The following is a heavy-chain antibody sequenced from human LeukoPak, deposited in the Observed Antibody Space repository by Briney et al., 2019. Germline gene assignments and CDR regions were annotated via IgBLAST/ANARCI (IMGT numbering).Heavy chain of an antibody. D-gene: IGHD3-22*01. Sequence: GESLKISCKGSGCSFTSYWIGWVRQMPGKGLEWMGIIYPGDSDTRYSPSFQGQVTISADKSISTAYLQWSSLKASDTAMYYCARQLNYYDSSGSYFDYWGQGTLVTVSS. CDR3: ARQLNYYDSSGSYFDY. J-gene: IGHJ4*02. CDR2: IYPGDSDT. V-gene: IGHV5-51*01. CDR1: GCSFTSYW.